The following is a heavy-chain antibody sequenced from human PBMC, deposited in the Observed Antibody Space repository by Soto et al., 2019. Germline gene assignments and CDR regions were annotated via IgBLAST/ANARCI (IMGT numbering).Heavy chain of an antibody. D-gene: IGHD5-12*01. CDR1: GGTFSSYA. V-gene: IGHV1-69*06. J-gene: IGHJ6*02. CDR3: ARGSGYVSPYYYGMDV. CDR2: IIPIFGTA. Sequence: GASVKVSCKASGGTFSSYAISWVRQAPGQGLEWMGGIIPIFGTANYAQKFQGRVTITADKSTSTAYMELSSLRSEDTAVYYCARGSGYVSPYYYGMDVWGQGTTVTVSS.